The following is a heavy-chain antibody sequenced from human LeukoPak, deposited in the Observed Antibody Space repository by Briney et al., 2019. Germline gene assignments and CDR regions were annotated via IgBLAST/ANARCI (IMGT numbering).Heavy chain of an antibody. V-gene: IGHV3-30*02. CDR2: IRYDGSNK. CDR3: AKGRVMVRGVIRSHYMDV. J-gene: IGHJ6*03. CDR1: GFTFSSYS. D-gene: IGHD3-10*01. Sequence: GGSLRLSCAASGFTFSSYSMNWVRQAPGKGLEWVAFIRYDGSNKYYADSVKGRFTISRDNSKNTLYLQMNSLRAEDTAVYYCAKGRVMVRGVIRSHYMDVWGKGTTVTISS.